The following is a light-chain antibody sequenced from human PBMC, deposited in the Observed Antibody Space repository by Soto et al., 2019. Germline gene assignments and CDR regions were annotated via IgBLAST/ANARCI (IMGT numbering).Light chain of an antibody. J-gene: IGLJ1*01. V-gene: IGLV2-14*03. CDR1: SSDVCGYNY. CDR3: SSYTTSNTRQIV. Sequence: QSALTQPASVSGSPGQSITISCTGTSSDVCGYNYVSWYQHHPGKAPKLMIYDVSFRPAGVSDRFSGSKSGNTASLTISGLQPEDEADYYCSSYTTSNTRQIVCGTGTKVTVL. CDR2: DVS.